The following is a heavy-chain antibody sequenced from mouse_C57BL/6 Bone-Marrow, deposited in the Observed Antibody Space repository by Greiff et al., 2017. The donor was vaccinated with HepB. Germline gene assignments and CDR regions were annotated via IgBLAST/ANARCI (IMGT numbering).Heavy chain of an antibody. CDR1: GFTFSDYG. CDR3: ASPYYYGSSYDFAY. V-gene: IGHV5-17*01. D-gene: IGHD1-1*01. CDR2: ISSGSSTI. Sequence: EVQLVESGGGLVKPGGSLKLSCAASGFTFSDYGMHWVRQAPEKGLEWVAYISSGSSTIYYADTVKGRFTISRDNAKNTLFLQMTSLRSEDTAMYYCASPYYYGSSYDFAYWGQGTLVTVSA. J-gene: IGHJ3*01.